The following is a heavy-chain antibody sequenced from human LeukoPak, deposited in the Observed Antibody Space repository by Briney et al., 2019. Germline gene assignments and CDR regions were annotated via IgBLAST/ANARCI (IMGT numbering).Heavy chain of an antibody. CDR3: ARKHIYGAYFDY. V-gene: IGHV4-61*01. CDR1: GGSVSSGSYY. D-gene: IGHD4/OR15-4a*01. CDR2: IYYSGST. Sequence: SETLSLTCTVSGGSVSSGSYYWSWIRQPPGKGLEWIGYIYYSGSTNYNPSLKSRVTISVDTSKNQFSLKLSSVTAADTAVYYCARKHIYGAYFDYWGQGTLVTVSS. J-gene: IGHJ4*02.